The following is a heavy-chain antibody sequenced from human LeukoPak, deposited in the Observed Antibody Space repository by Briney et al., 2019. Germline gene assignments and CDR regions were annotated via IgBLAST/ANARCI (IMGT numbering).Heavy chain of an antibody. CDR1: GFTFGSHS. V-gene: IGHV3-48*04. Sequence: GGSLRLSCAASGFTFGSHSMHWVRQAPGKGLEWISYINSSSSPIYYADSVKGRFTISRDNAKNSLYLQMNSLRVEDTAVYFCTRLASPRQQRSGYYGGGYWGQGTLVIVSS. CDR2: INSSSSPI. D-gene: IGHD5-12*01. CDR3: TRLASPRQQRSGYYGGGY. J-gene: IGHJ4*02.